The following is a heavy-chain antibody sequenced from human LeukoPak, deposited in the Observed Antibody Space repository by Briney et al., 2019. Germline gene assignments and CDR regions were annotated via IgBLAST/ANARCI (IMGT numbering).Heavy chain of an antibody. CDR3: ARGSRAFDI. Sequence: SETLSLTCTVSGGSISSYYWSWLRQPPGKGLEWIGYIYYSGSTNYNPSLKSRVTIPVDTSKNQFSLKLSSVTSADTAVYYCARGSRAFDIWGQGTMVTVSS. CDR1: GGSISSYY. CDR2: IYYSGST. J-gene: IGHJ3*02. V-gene: IGHV4-59*01.